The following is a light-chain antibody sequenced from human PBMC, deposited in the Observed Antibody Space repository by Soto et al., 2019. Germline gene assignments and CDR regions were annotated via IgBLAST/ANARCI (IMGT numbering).Light chain of an antibody. CDR3: SSYTITSTYV. J-gene: IGLJ1*01. Sequence: SALTQPASVSGSPGQSITSSCTGTSSDVGGYNYVSWYQQHPGKAPKLMIYEVSDRPSGVSNRFSGSKSGNTASLTISGLQAEDEADYYCSSYTITSTYVFGTGTKV. CDR2: EVS. CDR1: SSDVGGYNY. V-gene: IGLV2-14*01.